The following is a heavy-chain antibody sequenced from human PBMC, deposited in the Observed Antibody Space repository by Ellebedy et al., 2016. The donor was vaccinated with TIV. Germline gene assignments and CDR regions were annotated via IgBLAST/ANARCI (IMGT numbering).Heavy chain of an antibody. V-gene: IGHV4-59*08. Sequence: MPSETLSLTCTVSGASMTTYYWSWIRQSPGKGLEWIGYIYHTGATNDNPSLNSRVTMSLDTSRNQFSLTLRSVTAADTAVYFCATTKWGVDWFFELWGRGTLVTVSS. J-gene: IGHJ2*01. CDR1: GASMTTYY. D-gene: IGHD3-10*01. CDR2: IYHTGAT. CDR3: ATTKWGVDWFFEL.